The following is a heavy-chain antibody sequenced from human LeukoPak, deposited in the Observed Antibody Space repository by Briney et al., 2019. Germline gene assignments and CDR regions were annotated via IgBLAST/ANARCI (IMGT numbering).Heavy chain of an antibody. V-gene: IGHV3-23*01. D-gene: IGHD3-3*01. J-gene: IGHJ4*02. CDR2: ISGSGGST. Sequence: PGGSLRLSCAASGFTFTDYYMSWIRQAPGKGLEWVSAISGSGGSTYYADSVKGRFTISRDNSKNTLYLQMNSLRAEDTAVYYCAKAWASLRFLEWLSYYFDYWGQGTLVTVSS. CDR3: AKAWASLRFLEWLSYYFDY. CDR1: GFTFTDYY.